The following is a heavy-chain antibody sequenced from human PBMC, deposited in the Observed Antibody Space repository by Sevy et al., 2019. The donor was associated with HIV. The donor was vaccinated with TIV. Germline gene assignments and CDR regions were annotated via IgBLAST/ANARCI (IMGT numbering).Heavy chain of an antibody. D-gene: IGHD4-17*01. Sequence: GGSLRLSCTASGFTFSSYAMSWVRQAPGKGLEWVSAISGSGGSTYYADSVKGRFTISRDNSKNTLYLQMNSLRAEDTAVYYCASSGDYRYFDYWGQGTLVTVSS. J-gene: IGHJ4*02. CDR2: ISGSGGST. CDR1: GFTFSSYA. V-gene: IGHV3-23*01. CDR3: ASSGDYRYFDY.